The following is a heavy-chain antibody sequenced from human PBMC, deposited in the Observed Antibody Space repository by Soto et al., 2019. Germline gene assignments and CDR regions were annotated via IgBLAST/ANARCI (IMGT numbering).Heavy chain of an antibody. CDR2: ISYDGSNK. Sequence: GGSLRLSCAASGFTFSSYGMHWVRQAPGKGLEWVAVISYDGSNKYYADSVKGRFTISRDNSKNTLYLQMNSLRAEDTAVYYCAIVHYYDYVWGSTEGYYYGMDVWGQGTTVTVS. J-gene: IGHJ6*02. CDR3: AIVHYYDYVWGSTEGYYYGMDV. D-gene: IGHD3-16*01. CDR1: GFTFSSYG. V-gene: IGHV3-30*03.